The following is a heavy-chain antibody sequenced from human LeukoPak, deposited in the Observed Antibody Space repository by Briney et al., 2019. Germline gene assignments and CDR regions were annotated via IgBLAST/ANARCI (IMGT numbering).Heavy chain of an antibody. D-gene: IGHD2/OR15-2a*01. CDR3: ARDRSPGRTTYAFDI. J-gene: IGHJ3*02. V-gene: IGHV1-69*06. CDR2: IIPIFGTA. CDR1: RGTFSSYA. Sequence: SEKVSCKTSRGTFSSYAISWVRQAPLQKLEWMGGIIPIFGTAHYAQKFQGRLTITADKSTSTAYMELSSLRSEDTAVYYCARDRSPGRTTYAFDIWGQGTMVTVSS.